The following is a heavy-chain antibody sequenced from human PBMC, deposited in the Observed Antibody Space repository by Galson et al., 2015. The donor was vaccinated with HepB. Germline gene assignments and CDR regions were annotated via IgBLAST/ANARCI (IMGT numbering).Heavy chain of an antibody. V-gene: IGHV4-39*07. J-gene: IGHJ4*02. CDR1: GGSISGRNYY. CDR2: WFYNGTT. D-gene: IGHD3-16*01. CDR3: ATYFDYLWGTHAFWGRDH. Sequence: SETLSLTCTDSGGSISGRNYYWAWIRQPPGKGLEWIGSWFYNGTTYYNPSLKSRVTISPHASENRYFLRLTSVTTADTAVYYCATYFDYLWGTHAFWGRDHWGQGILVIVSS.